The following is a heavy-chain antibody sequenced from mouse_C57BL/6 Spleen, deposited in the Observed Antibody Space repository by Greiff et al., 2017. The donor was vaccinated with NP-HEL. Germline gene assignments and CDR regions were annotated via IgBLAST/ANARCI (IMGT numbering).Heavy chain of an antibody. CDR3: ARYGGKGRRGGWFAY. CDR2: IYPRDGST. Sequence: VQLQQSDAELVKPGASVKISCKASGYTFTDHSIHWVKQRPEQGLEWIGNIYPRDGSTKYNEKFKGKATLTAAKSSSTAYMQLNSLTSEDSAGYFGARYGGKGRRGGWFAYWGQGTMGTVSA. CDR1: GYTFTDHS. V-gene: IGHV1-78*01. D-gene: IGHD1-1*01. J-gene: IGHJ3*01.